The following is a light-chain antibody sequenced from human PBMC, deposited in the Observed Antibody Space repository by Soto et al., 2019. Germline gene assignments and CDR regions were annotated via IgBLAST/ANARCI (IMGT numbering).Light chain of an antibody. Sequence: QSVLTQPPSVSGAPGQRVTISCTGSSSNIGAGYDVHWYQQLPGTAPKLLIYGNSNRPSGVPDRFSGSKSGTSASLANTGLQAEDEADYYCQSYDSSLSGSIVFGTGTKVTVL. CDR1: SSNIGAGYD. J-gene: IGLJ1*01. CDR3: QSYDSSLSGSIV. V-gene: IGLV1-40*01. CDR2: GNS.